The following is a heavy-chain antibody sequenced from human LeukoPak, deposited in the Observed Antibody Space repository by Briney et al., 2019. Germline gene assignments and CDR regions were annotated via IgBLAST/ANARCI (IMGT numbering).Heavy chain of an antibody. V-gene: IGHV3-48*03. D-gene: IGHD2-21*02. J-gene: IGHJ6*03. CDR3: ALVGGDCENLYYYYYYMDV. CDR1: GFTFSSYE. Sequence: QSGGSLRLSCAASGFTFSSYEMNWVRQAPGKGLEWVSYISSSGSTIYYADSVKGRFTISRDNAKNSLYLQMNSLRAEDTAVYYCALVGGDCENLYYYYYYMDVWGKGTTVTVSS. CDR2: ISSSGSTI.